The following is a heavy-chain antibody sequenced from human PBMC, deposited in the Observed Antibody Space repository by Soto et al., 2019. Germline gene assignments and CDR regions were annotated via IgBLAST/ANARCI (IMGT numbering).Heavy chain of an antibody. J-gene: IGHJ2*01. CDR3: ARKSLGSTSRPNYWYFDL. CDR2: ISGGGDAA. Sequence: EVQLLESGGGFVQPGGSLRLSCAGSGFTFINYAMNWVRQAPGKGLEWVSSISGGGDAAFFPDSVRGRFTISRDNSKNTVTLQMNSLGVDDTAVYYCARKSLGSTSRPNYWYFDLWGRGTLVTVSS. D-gene: IGHD2-2*01. CDR1: GFTFINYA. V-gene: IGHV3-23*01.